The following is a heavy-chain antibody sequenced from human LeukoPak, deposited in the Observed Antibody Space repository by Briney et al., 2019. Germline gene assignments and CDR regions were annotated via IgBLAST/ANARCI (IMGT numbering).Heavy chain of an antibody. D-gene: IGHD2-15*01. CDR2: ILPIFGTA. Sequence: VASVKVSCKASGGTFISYAISWVRQAPGQGLEWMGRILPIFGTANYAQKFQGRVTTTADESTSTAHMELSSMRSEDTAVYYCATSRKLLLHIAAYWGQGTLVTVSS. J-gene: IGHJ4*02. CDR3: ATSRKLLLHIAAY. CDR1: GGTFISYA. V-gene: IGHV1-69*13.